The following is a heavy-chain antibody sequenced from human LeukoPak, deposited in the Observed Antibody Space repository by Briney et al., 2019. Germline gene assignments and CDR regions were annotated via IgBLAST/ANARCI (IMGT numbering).Heavy chain of an antibody. V-gene: IGHV4-59*01. CDR3: ARERQRRFDY. Sequence: SETLSLTCTVSGGSISSYYWSWIRQPPGKDLEWIGYIYYSGSTNYNPSLKSRVTISVDTSKNQFSLKLSSVTAADTAVYYCARERQRRFDYWGQGTLVTVSS. CDR1: GGSISSYY. CDR2: IYYSGST. J-gene: IGHJ4*02. D-gene: IGHD6-25*01.